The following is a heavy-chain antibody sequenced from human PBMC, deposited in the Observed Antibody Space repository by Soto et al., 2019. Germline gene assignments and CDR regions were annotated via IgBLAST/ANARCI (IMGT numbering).Heavy chain of an antibody. CDR1: GFTFSSYG. CDR2: IWYDGSNK. CDR3: ARDGRLLWFGELYLQRNWYFDL. D-gene: IGHD3-10*01. Sequence: ESGGGVVQPGRSLRLSCAASGFTFSSYGMHWVRQAPGKGLEWVAVIWYDGSNKYYADSVKGRFTISRDNSKNTLYLQMNSLRAEDTAVYYCARDGRLLWFGELYLQRNWYFDLWGRGTLVTVSS. V-gene: IGHV3-33*01. J-gene: IGHJ2*01.